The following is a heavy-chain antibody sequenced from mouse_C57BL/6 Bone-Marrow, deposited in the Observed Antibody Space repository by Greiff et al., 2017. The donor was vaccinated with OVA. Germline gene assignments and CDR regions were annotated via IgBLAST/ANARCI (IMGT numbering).Heavy chain of an antibody. CDR2: IRNKANNHAT. V-gene: IGHV6-6*01. CDR3: TRGGNYYLDY. Sequence: EVKLMESGGGLVQPGGSMKLSCAASGFTFSDAWMDWVRQSPEKGLEWVAEIRNKANNHATYYALSVKGRFTISRDDSKSSVYLKMNSVRAEDTGIYYCTRGGNYYLDYWGQGTTLTVSS. J-gene: IGHJ2*01. CDR1: GFTFSDAW. D-gene: IGHD2-1*01.